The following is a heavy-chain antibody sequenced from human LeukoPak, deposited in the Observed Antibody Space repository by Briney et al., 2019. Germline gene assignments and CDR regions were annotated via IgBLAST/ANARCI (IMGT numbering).Heavy chain of an antibody. CDR2: ISYDGNNE. D-gene: IGHD3-16*01. CDR1: GFTLSNYA. J-gene: IGHJ4*02. Sequence: PAGSLRLSCAASGFTLSNYAMYWVRQAPGKGLEWVSFISYDGNNERYADSMKGRFTTSRDNSKNTADLQLNSLRPEDTAVYFCASRLAAIFVYWGQGTRVTVSS. CDR3: ASRLAAIFVY. V-gene: IGHV3-30-3*01.